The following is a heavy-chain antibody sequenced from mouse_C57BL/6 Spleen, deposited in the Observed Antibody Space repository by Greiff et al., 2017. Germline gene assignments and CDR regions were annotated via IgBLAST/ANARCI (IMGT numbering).Heavy chain of an antibody. CDR3: ARLGQAYAMDY. V-gene: IGHV5-17*01. J-gene: IGHJ4*01. D-gene: IGHD3-2*02. CDR1: GFTFSDYG. CDR2: ISSGGSTI. Sequence: EVMLVESGGGLVKPGGSLKLSCAASGFTFSDYGMHWVRQAPEKGLEWVAYISSGGSTIYYADTVKGRFTISRDNAKNTLFLQMTSLRSEDTAMYYCARLGQAYAMDYWGQGTSVTVSS.